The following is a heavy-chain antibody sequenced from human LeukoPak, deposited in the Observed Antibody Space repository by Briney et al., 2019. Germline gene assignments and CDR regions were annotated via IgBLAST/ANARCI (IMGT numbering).Heavy chain of an antibody. J-gene: IGHJ4*02. CDR3: ARETILAVAGDF. Sequence: GGSLRLSCAASGFTFNINNMNWVPHAPGKGLVWVSYISSTSITMYYADSVKGRFTSSRDNAKNSLYLQMNSLRADDTAVYYCARETILAVAGDFWGQGTLVTVSS. D-gene: IGHD6-19*01. V-gene: IGHV3-48*01. CDR1: GFTFNINN. CDR2: ISSTSITM.